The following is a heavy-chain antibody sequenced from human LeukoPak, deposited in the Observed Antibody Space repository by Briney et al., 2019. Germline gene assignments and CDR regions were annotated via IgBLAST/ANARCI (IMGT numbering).Heavy chain of an antibody. CDR1: GFTLTNHG. Sequence: VGSLRLSCAVSGFTLTNHGVSWVRQAPGKGLEWVSIITGTGGKYYGDSVKGRFVLSRDNSKNTVYMQMSSLRAEDTATYYCAKDYCRDGNCPFPFLDSWGQGTQVTVSS. CDR2: ITGTGGK. J-gene: IGHJ4*02. V-gene: IGHV3-23*01. D-gene: IGHD2-15*01. CDR3: AKDYCRDGNCPFPFLDS.